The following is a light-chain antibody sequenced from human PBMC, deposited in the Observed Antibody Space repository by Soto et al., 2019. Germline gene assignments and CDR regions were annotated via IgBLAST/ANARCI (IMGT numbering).Light chain of an antibody. CDR3: QQYGSSPGFT. Sequence: EIVLTQSPGTLSVSPGERATLSCRASQRVSSSYLAWYQQKPGQAPRLLIYGASSRATGIPDRFSGSGSGTDFTLTISRLEPEDFAVYYCQQYGSSPGFTFGPGTKVDIK. J-gene: IGKJ3*01. CDR2: GAS. V-gene: IGKV3-20*01. CDR1: QRVSSSY.